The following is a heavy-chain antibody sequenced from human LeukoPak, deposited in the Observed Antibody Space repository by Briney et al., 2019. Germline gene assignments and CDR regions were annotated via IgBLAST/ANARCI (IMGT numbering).Heavy chain of an antibody. CDR1: GYTFSTYW. J-gene: IGHJ4*02. D-gene: IGHD1-1*01. Sequence: GESLKISFKGSGYTFSTYWIGWVRQMPGKGLEWMGIIYPADSNPRYSPSFQGQVTISSDKSISTAYLQWSSLKASDSAMYYCVRHGLGTNWFGFDYWGQGTLVTVSS. CDR3: VRHGLGTNWFGFDY. CDR2: IYPADSNP. V-gene: IGHV5-51*01.